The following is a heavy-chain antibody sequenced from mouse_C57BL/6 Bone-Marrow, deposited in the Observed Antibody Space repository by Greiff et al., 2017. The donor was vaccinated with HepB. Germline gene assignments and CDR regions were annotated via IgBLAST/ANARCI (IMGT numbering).Heavy chain of an antibody. CDR3: ARQWYAMDY. CDR1: GFTFSSYG. V-gene: IGHV5-6*01. CDR2: ISSGGSYT. J-gene: IGHJ4*01. Sequence: VQGVESGGDLVKPGGSLKLSCAASGFTFSSYGMSWVRQTPDKRLEWVATISSGGSYTYYPDSVKGRFTISRDNAKNTLYLQMSSLKSEDTAMYYCARQWYAMDYWGQGTSVTVSP.